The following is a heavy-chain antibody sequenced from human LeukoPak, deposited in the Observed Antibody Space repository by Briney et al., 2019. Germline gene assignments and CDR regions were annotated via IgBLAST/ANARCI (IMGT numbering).Heavy chain of an antibody. CDR1: GGSISSISYY. V-gene: IGHV4-39*07. Sequence: SETLSLTCTVSGGSISSISYYWGWLRQPPGTGLQWIGHIYYSGTDFYNPSLKSRVTISVDTSKNQFSLKLTSVTAADTALYYCARLNGNFQNFYDYWGQGTLVTVSS. D-gene: IGHD1-7*01. CDR3: ARLNGNFQNFYDY. J-gene: IGHJ4*02. CDR2: IYYSGTD.